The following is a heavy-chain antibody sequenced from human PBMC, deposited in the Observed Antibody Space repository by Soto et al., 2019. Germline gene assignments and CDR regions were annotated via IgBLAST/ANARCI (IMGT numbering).Heavy chain of an antibody. V-gene: IGHV1-69*13. CDR1: GYTFTSYA. J-gene: IGHJ5*02. CDR2: IIPIFGTA. CDR3: AKDLCVQPPSGWFDP. Sequence: ASVKVSCKASGYTFTSYAMHWVRQAPGQGLEWMGGIIPIFGTANYAQKFQGRVTITADESTSTLYLQMMSLRAEDTAVYYCAKDLCVQPPSGWFDPWGQGTVVTVSS. D-gene: IGHD1-26*01.